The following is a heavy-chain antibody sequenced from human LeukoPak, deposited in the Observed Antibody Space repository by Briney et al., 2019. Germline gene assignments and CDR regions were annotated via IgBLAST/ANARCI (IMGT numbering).Heavy chain of an antibody. CDR1: GGSFSGYH. Sequence: PSETLSLTCAVYGGSFSGYHWSWIRQPPGKGLEWIGEINHSGSTNYNPSLKSRVTISVDTSKNQFSLKLSSVTAADTAVYYCARGRAISIFGVVTIDAFDIWGQGTMVTVSS. J-gene: IGHJ3*02. CDR2: INHSGST. D-gene: IGHD3-3*01. V-gene: IGHV4-34*01. CDR3: ARGRAISIFGVVTIDAFDI.